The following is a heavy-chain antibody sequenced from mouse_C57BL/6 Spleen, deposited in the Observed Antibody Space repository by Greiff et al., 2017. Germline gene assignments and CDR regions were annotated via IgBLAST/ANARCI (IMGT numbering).Heavy chain of an antibody. V-gene: IGHV1-50*01. J-gene: IGHJ3*01. CDR1: GYTFTSYW. CDR2: IDPSDSYT. D-gene: IGHD2-1*01. CDR3: ARQGGNWAY. Sequence: QVQLQQSGAELVKPGASVKLSCKASGYTFTSYWMQWVKQRPGQGLEWIGEIDPSDSYTNYNQKFKGKATLTVDTSSSTAYMQLSILTSEDSAVYYCARQGGNWAYWGQGTLVTVSA.